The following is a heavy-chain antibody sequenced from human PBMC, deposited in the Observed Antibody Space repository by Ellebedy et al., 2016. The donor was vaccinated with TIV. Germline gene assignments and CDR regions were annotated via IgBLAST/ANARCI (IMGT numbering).Heavy chain of an antibody. CDR3: ARVTAAYWYFDL. D-gene: IGHD2-15*01. Sequence: GSLRLSCTVSGGSISSSSYYWVWFRQSPGKGLEWIGSIHYSGTTYYNPSLKSRITISVDTSKNQFSLKLSSVTAADTAVYHCARVTAAYWYFDLWGRGTLVTVSS. V-gene: IGHV4-39*07. CDR1: GGSISSSSYY. J-gene: IGHJ2*01. CDR2: IHYSGTT.